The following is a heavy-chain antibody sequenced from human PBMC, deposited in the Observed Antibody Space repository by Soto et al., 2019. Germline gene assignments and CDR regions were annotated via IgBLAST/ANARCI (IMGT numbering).Heavy chain of an antibody. CDR2: IYYSGST. D-gene: IGHD3-16*01. J-gene: IGHJ4*02. CDR1: GGSIRNYY. CDR3: AGGAGMRD. Sequence: QVQLQESGPGLVKPSETLALTCTVSGGSIRNYYWKWIRQPPGKGLEWIGYIYYSGSTKYNPSLKSRVTMSVDTSKNPFSPSLSSVTAADTAVYYFAGGAGMRDWGQGTVVTVSS. V-gene: IGHV4-59*01.